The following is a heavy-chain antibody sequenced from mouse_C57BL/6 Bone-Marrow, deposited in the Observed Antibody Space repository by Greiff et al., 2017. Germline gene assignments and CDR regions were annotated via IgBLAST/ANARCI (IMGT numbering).Heavy chain of an antibody. Sequence: QVQLQQSGAELARPGASVKLSCKASGYTFTSYGISWVKQRTGQGLEWIGEIYPSSGNTYYNEKFKGKATLTADKSTSTAYMELRSLTSEDAAVYFCARCPYLYAMDYWGQGTSVTVSS. D-gene: IGHD2-10*01. CDR1: GYTFTSYG. CDR3: ARCPYLYAMDY. CDR2: IYPSSGNT. J-gene: IGHJ4*01. V-gene: IGHV1-81*01.